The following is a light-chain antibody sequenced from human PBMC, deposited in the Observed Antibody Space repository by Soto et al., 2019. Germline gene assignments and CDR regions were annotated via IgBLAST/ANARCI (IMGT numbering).Light chain of an antibody. CDR3: MQGQGIPLT. V-gene: IGKV2-28*01. CDR1: QSLLNSNGYNY. J-gene: IGKJ4*01. CDR2: LGS. Sequence: DIVMTQSPLSLPVTPGEPASISCRSSQSLLNSNGYNYLDWYLQKPGQSPQLLIYLGSNRASGVPDRFTGSGSGTDFTLKISRVEAEDVGVYYCMQGQGIPLTFGGGTRVEIK.